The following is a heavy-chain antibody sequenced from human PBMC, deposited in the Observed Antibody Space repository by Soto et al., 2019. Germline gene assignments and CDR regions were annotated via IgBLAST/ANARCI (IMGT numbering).Heavy chain of an antibody. CDR1: GDSVSNSGYY. CDR3: ATRITVFGLLIPPFDP. D-gene: IGHD3-3*01. CDR2: VSFSGSK. V-gene: IGHV4-39*01. J-gene: IGHJ5*02. Sequence: SETLSLTCTVSGDSVSNSGYYWGWIRQSPGKRLEWIGSVSFSGSKYYNPSLRSRVTFSVDTSKTLISLKLRSVTAADTAIYYCATRITVFGLLIPPFDPWGQGTQVTVSS.